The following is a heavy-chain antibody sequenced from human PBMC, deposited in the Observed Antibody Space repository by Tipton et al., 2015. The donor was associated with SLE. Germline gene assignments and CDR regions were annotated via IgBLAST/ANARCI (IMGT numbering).Heavy chain of an antibody. J-gene: IGHJ5*02. V-gene: IGHV4-4*08. Sequence: TLSLTCTVSGGSISSYYWSWIRQSPGKGLEWIGYIYTSGSTNYNPSLKSRVTIFADTSKNQFSLKLSSVTAADTAVYYCASGGYGSGSHYLGGWFDPWGRGTLVTVSS. CDR2: IYTSGST. CDR1: GGSISSYY. D-gene: IGHD3-10*01. CDR3: ASGGYGSGSHYLGGWFDP.